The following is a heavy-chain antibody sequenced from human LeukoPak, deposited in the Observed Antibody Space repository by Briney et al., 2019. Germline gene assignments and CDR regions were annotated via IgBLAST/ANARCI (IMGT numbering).Heavy chain of an antibody. CDR3: ARDLARDSSSASEYFDY. Sequence: GASVKVSCKASRGTFSSYAISWVRQAPGQGLEWMGGIIPIFGTANYAQKFQGRVTITTDESTSTAYMELSSLRSEDTAVYYCARDLARDSSSASEYFDYWGQGTLVTVSS. V-gene: IGHV1-69*05. CDR2: IIPIFGTA. CDR1: RGTFSSYA. J-gene: IGHJ4*02. D-gene: IGHD6-6*01.